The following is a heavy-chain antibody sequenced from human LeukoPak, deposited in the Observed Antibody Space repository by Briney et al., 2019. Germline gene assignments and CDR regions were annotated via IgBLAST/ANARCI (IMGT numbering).Heavy chain of an antibody. CDR3: ARATWDPNYYYYMDV. Sequence: GGSLRLSCAASRFTFSSYVMKWVRQVPGKGLEWVSSTSTSSSYIYYADSVKGRFTISRDNAKNSLYLQMNSLRAEDTAVYYCARATWDPNYYYYMDVWGKGTTVTISS. V-gene: IGHV3-21*01. J-gene: IGHJ6*03. D-gene: IGHD1-26*01. CDR2: TSTSSSYI. CDR1: RFTFSSYV.